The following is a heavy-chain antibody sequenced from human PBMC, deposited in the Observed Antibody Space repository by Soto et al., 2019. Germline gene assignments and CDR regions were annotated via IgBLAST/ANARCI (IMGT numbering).Heavy chain of an antibody. D-gene: IGHD6-6*01. CDR2: ISSNGGIT. CDR1: GFTFSSYA. J-gene: IGHJ4*02. Sequence: AVGSLRLSCSASGFTFSSYAMHWVRQAPGKGLEYVSAISSNGGITYYADSVKGRFTISRDNSKNTLYLQMNSLRAEDTAVYYCAAAGRSSSPDYWGQGTLVTVSS. CDR3: AAAGRSSSPDY. V-gene: IGHV3-64*04.